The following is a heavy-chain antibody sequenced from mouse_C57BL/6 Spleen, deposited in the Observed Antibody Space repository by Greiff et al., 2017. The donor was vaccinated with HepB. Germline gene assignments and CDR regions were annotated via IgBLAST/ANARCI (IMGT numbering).Heavy chain of an antibody. CDR3: ARQGGYDYDRYFDY. CDR1: GFTFSDYY. Sequence: EVKLMESGGGLVQPGGSLKLSCAASGFTFSDYYMYWVRQTPEKRLEWVAYISNGGGSTYSPDTVKGRFTISRDNAKNTLYLQMSRLKSEDTAMYYCARQGGYDYDRYFDYWGQGTTLTVSS. V-gene: IGHV5-12*01. CDR2: ISNGGGST. D-gene: IGHD2-4*01. J-gene: IGHJ2*01.